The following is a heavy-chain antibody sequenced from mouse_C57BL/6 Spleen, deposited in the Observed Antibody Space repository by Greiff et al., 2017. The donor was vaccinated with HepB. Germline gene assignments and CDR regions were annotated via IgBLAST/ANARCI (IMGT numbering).Heavy chain of an antibody. J-gene: IGHJ3*01. D-gene: IGHD1-1*01. CDR2: ISDGGSYT. CDR1: GFTFSSYA. CDR3: ARDRVYYYGSSSSFAY. Sequence: EVKLVESGGGLVKPGGSLKLSCAASGFTFSSYAMSWVRQTPEKRLEWVATISDGGSYTYYPDNVKGRFTISRDNAKNNLYLQMSHLKSEDTAMYYCARDRVYYYGSSSSFAYWGQGTLVTVSA. V-gene: IGHV5-4*01.